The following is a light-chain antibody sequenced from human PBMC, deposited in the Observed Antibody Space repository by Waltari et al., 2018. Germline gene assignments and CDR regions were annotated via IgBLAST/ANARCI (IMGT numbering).Light chain of an antibody. Sequence: DMHMNQAPSAVSASVGDRVTITCRASQGISSWLAWYQQKPGKAPKLLIYAASCLHSAVPSRFSGSGSGTDFTLTISSLQPADFATYYCQQANSFPRTFGGGTKVEIK. J-gene: IGKJ4*01. CDR3: QQANSFPRT. CDR1: QGISSW. CDR2: AAS. V-gene: IGKV1-12*01.